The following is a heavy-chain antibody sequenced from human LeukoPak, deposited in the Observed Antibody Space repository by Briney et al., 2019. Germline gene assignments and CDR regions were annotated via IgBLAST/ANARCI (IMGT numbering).Heavy chain of an antibody. V-gene: IGHV3-53*01. Sequence: GGSLRLSCAASGFTFSSYAMSWVRQAPGKGLEWVSVIYSGGSTYYADSVKGRFTISRDNSKNTLYLQMNSLRAEDTAVYYCARGIPMAGTVLGFWGQGTLVTVSS. CDR3: ARGIPMAGTVLGF. CDR2: IYSGGST. CDR1: GFTFSSYA. D-gene: IGHD6-19*01. J-gene: IGHJ4*02.